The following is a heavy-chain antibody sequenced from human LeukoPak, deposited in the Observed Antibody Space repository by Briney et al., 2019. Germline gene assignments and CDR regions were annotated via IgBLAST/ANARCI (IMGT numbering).Heavy chain of an antibody. CDR1: GYTLTELS. CDR2: FDPEDGET. D-gene: IGHD3-10*01. Sequence: ASVKVSCKVSGYTLTELSMRWVRQAPGKGPEWMGGFDPEDGETIYAQKFQGRVTMTEDTSTDTAYMELSSLRSENTAVYYCATSLPAKVRGVDYFDYWGQGTLVTVSS. J-gene: IGHJ4*02. CDR3: ATSLPAKVRGVDYFDY. V-gene: IGHV1-24*01.